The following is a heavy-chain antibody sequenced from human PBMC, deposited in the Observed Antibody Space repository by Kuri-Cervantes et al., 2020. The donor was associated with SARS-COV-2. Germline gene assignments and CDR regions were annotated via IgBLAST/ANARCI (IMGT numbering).Heavy chain of an antibody. Sequence: SQTLSLTCAVYGGSFSGYYWNWIRQSPGKGLEWIGEVNHRGSTNYNPSLKSRVTIPVDTSSKQFSLHLSSVTAADTAVYYCARAYGFLRYIYYMDVWGRGTTVTVSS. V-gene: IGHV4-34*01. CDR2: VNHRGST. CDR3: ARAYGFLRYIYYMDV. CDR1: GGSFSGYY. J-gene: IGHJ6*03. D-gene: IGHD4-17*01.